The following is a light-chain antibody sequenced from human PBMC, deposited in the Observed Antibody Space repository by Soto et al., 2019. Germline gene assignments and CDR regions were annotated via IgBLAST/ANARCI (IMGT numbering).Light chain of an antibody. J-gene: IGKJ5*01. CDR1: PSVSRN. CDR2: GAS. Sequence: EIVMTQSPATLSVSPGERATLYCRASPSVSRNLAWYQQTPGQAPRLLLYGASTRATGIPARFSGSWSGTDFTLTISSLQSEDSAVYYCQQYNNWPPPFGQGTRLEI. V-gene: IGKV3-15*01. CDR3: QQYNNWPPP.